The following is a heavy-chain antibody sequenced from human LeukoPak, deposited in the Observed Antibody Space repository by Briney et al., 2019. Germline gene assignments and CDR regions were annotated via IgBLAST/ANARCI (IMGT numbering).Heavy chain of an antibody. Sequence: ASVKVSCKASGYTFTGYYMHWVRQAPGQGLEWVGWINPNSGGTNYAQKFQGRVTMTRDTSISTAYMELSRLRSDDTAVYYGARATVTINLFDYWGQGTLVTVSS. D-gene: IGHD4-17*01. J-gene: IGHJ4*02. V-gene: IGHV1-2*02. CDR1: GYTFTGYY. CDR2: INPNSGGT. CDR3: ARATVTINLFDY.